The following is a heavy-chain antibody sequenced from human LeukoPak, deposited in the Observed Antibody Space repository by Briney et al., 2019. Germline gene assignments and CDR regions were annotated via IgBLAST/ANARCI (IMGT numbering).Heavy chain of an antibody. Sequence: GGSLRLSCVVSGFTFSSYAMIWVRQAPGKGLEWVSSIFPSSDEIHYADSVKGRFTISRDNAKNSLFLQMNSLRGEDTAVYYCARCTTGKTFGSLREIKKSREIDYWGQGTLVTVSS. V-gene: IGHV3-21*01. CDR3: ARCTTGKTFGSLREIKKSREIDY. CDR1: GFTFSSYA. CDR2: IFPSSDEI. D-gene: IGHD1-1*01. J-gene: IGHJ4*02.